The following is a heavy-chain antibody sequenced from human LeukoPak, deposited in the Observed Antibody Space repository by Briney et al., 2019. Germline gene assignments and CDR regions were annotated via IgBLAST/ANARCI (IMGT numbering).Heavy chain of an antibody. CDR3: ARVTTGWFDP. Sequence: SETLSLTCTVSGYSISSNYYWGWIRQPPGKGLEWIGSIYHSGSTYYNPSLKSRVTISVDTSKNQSSLKLSSVTAADTAVYYCARVTTGWFDPWGQGTLVTVSS. V-gene: IGHV4-38-2*02. CDR2: IYHSGST. J-gene: IGHJ5*02. D-gene: IGHD4-17*01. CDR1: GYSISSNYY.